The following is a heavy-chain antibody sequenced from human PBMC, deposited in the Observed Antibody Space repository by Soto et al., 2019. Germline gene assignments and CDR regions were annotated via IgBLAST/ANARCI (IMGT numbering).Heavy chain of an antibody. V-gene: IGHV3-23*01. CDR3: AKDGEYGSSWGRTYFDY. Sequence: EVQLLESGGGLVQPGGSLRLSCAASGFTFSSYAMSWVRQAPGKGLEWVSAISGSGGSTYYADSVKGRFTISRDNSKTTLYLQMNSLRAEDTAVYYCAKDGEYGSSWGRTYFDYWGQGTLVTVSS. D-gene: IGHD6-13*01. CDR1: GFTFSSYA. CDR2: ISGSGGST. J-gene: IGHJ4*02.